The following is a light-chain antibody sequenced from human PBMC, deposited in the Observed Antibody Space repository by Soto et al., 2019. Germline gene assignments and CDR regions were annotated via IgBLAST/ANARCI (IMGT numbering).Light chain of an antibody. J-gene: IGKJ1*01. CDR2: AAS. CDR3: QQHSHWPTWT. CDR1: QAISRY. V-gene: IGKV1-9*01. Sequence: DIPMTQSPSTRSASVGDRVNITGRASQAISRYLAWYQQKPGKAPNLLIYAASTLQSGVPSRFSGSGSGTDFTLTISSLQPEDFAVYYCQQHSHWPTWTFGQGTKLDIK.